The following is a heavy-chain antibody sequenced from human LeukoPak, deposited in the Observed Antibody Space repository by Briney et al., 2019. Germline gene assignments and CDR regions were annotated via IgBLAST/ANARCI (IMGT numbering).Heavy chain of an antibody. Sequence: GGSLRLSCEASGFTIENHVMTWVRQAPGKGPEWVASQSGSGHNTYYSESVRGRFAISRDNSKNTVFLQMNSLRVEDTAIYYCATDWTLRGVPTFFDPWGQGTVVSFSS. CDR2: QSGSGHNT. CDR1: GFTIENHV. V-gene: IGHV3-23*01. J-gene: IGHJ5*02. CDR3: ATDWTLRGVPTFFDP. D-gene: IGHD3-10*01.